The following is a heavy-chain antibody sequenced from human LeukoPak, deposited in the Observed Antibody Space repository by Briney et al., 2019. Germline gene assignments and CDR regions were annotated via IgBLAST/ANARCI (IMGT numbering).Heavy chain of an antibody. CDR1: GFTFGDYA. V-gene: IGHV3-49*04. Sequence: GGSLRLSCTASGFTFGDYAMSWVRQAPGKGLEWVGFIRYKAYGGTTEYAVSVKGRFTISRDDSKSIAYLQMNSLKTKDTAVYYCTRVFCSGGSCYLPTPTTDYWGQGTLVTVSS. D-gene: IGHD2-15*01. CDR2: IRYKAYGGTT. J-gene: IGHJ4*02. CDR3: TRVFCSGGSCYLPTPTTDY.